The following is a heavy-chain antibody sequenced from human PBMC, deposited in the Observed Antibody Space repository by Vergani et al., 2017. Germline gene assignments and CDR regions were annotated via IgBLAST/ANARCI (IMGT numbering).Heavy chain of an antibody. V-gene: IGHV3-9*01. J-gene: IGHJ2*01. CDR2: IDRNYGVK. CDR1: GFTFQAFA. CDR3: VKDNYYDADGPFDL. D-gene: IGHD3-3*01. Sequence: LVEAGGGLVQPGGSLRLSCTASGFTFQAFAFHWVRHVSGRGLEWVSVIDRNYGVKNGNSFECRFSISRDNAKKAVFLQMNNLRHEDKALYFCVKDNYYDADGPFDLWGRGTLVTVSS.